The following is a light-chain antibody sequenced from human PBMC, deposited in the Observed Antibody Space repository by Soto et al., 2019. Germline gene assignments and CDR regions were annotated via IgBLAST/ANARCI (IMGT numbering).Light chain of an antibody. V-gene: IGKV1-5*01. CDR3: QQFGT. J-gene: IGKJ1*01. CDR2: DAS. Sequence: IQMTHSPSTLSASIGDRVTLSXRASQSIGPWLAWYQQKPRXXPKLXIYDASSWESGVPSRFSASGSGSEFTLAISTLQPDDFATYYCQQFGTFGQGTKVDI. CDR1: QSIGPW.